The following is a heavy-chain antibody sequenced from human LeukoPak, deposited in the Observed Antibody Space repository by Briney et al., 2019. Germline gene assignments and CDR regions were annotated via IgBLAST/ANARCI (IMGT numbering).Heavy chain of an antibody. CDR3: TRHADCSGGSCYSVIYYYGMDV. D-gene: IGHD2-15*01. Sequence: PGGSLRLSCAASGFTFSGSAMHWVRQASGKGLEWVGRIRSKANSYATAYAASVKGRFTISRDDSKSTAYLQMNSLKTEDTAVYYCTRHADCSGGSCYSVIYYYGMDVWGQGTTVTVSS. CDR1: GFTFSGSA. V-gene: IGHV3-73*01. CDR2: IRSKANSYAT. J-gene: IGHJ6*02.